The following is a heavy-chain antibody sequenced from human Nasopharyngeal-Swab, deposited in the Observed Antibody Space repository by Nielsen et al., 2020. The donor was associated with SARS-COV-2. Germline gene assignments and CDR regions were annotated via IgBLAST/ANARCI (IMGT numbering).Heavy chain of an antibody. V-gene: IGHV3-21*01. CDR1: GFTFSSYT. CDR2: ISSSSSYI. D-gene: IGHD3-10*01. CDR3: ATYGPYYYGSGSYGFDY. Sequence: GESLKISCAASGFTFSSYTMNWVRQAPGKGLEWVPSISSSSSYIYYADSVKGRFTISRDSAKNSLFLQMNSLRAEDTAVYYCATYGPYYYGSGSYGFDYWGQGTLVTVSS. J-gene: IGHJ4*02.